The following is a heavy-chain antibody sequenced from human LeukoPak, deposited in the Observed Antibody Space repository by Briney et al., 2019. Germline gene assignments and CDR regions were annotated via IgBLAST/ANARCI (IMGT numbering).Heavy chain of an antibody. CDR1: DYTYTSYG. J-gene: IGHJ5*02. D-gene: IGHD1-1*01. Sequence: ASVKVSCKASDYTYTSYGISWVRLAPGQGLEWMGWISGYNGNTNYAQKFQARVTMTTDTSTTTAYMELRSLRSDDTAVYYCARDGTPGTTFRFDPWGQGTLVIVSS. CDR3: ARDGTPGTTFRFDP. CDR2: ISGYNGNT. V-gene: IGHV1-18*01.